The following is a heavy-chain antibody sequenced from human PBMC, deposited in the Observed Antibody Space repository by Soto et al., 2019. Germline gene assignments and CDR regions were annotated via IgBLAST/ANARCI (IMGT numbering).Heavy chain of an antibody. D-gene: IGHD3-10*01. CDR2: IYYSGST. J-gene: IGHJ6*02. CDR1: GGSISSGGYS. CDR3: ARDRDYYYGMDV. V-gene: IGHV4-30-2*03. Sequence: PSETLSLTCAVSGGSISSGGYSWSWIRQPPGKGLEWIGSIYYSGSTYYNPSLKSRVTISVDTSKNQFSLKLSSVTAADTAVYYCARDRDYYYGMDVWGQGTTVTVS.